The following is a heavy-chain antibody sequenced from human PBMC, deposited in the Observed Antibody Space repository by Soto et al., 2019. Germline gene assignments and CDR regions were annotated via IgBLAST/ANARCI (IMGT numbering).Heavy chain of an antibody. D-gene: IGHD2-2*02. CDR1: GYTFTSYD. CDR3: ARHTLSWQSGDY. Sequence: GASVKVSCKASGYTFTSYDINWVRQATGQGLEWMGWMNPNSGNTGYAQKFRGRVTMTRDTSTSTAYMELSSQRSEDIDVYYCARHTLSWQSGDYWGQGTLVTVSS. V-gene: IGHV1-8*01. CDR2: MNPNSGNT. J-gene: IGHJ4*02.